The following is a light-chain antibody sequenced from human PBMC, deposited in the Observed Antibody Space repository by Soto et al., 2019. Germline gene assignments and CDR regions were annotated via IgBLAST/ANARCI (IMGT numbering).Light chain of an antibody. J-gene: IGKJ3*01. V-gene: IGKV1-33*01. CDR3: QQYDNLLLT. CDR2: DAS. CDR1: QDISNY. Sequence: DLQMTQSPSSLSASVGDRVTITCQASQDISNYLNWYQQKPGKAPKLLIYDASNLETGVPSRFSGSGSGTDFTFTISSLQTEDIATYYCQQYDNLLLTFGPGTKVDIK.